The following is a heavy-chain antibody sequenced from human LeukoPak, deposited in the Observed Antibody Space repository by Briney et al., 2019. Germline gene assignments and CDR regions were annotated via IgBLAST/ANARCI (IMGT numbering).Heavy chain of an antibody. J-gene: IGHJ4*02. D-gene: IGHD3-22*01. V-gene: IGHV4-39*01. Sequence: SETLSLTCTASGGSISSSSYYWGWIRQPPGKGLEWIGSIYYSGSTYYNPSLKSRVTISVDTSKNQFSLKLSSVTAADTAVYYCARRSYYDSSGFDYWGQGTLVTVSS. CDR2: IYYSGST. CDR3: ARRSYYDSSGFDY. CDR1: GGSISSSSYY.